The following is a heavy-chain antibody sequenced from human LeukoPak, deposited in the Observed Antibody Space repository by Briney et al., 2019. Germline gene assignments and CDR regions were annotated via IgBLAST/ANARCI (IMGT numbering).Heavy chain of an antibody. CDR1: GFNFSIYS. CDR2: IGRSGTNK. Sequence: GGSLRLSCAASGFNFSIYSMNWVRQAPGKGLEWVSYIGRSGTNKKYADSVKGRFTISRDNTKNSLYLQMNSLRDEDTAVYYCVRDYGWSFDYWGQGTLVTVSS. D-gene: IGHD2-8*02. V-gene: IGHV3-48*02. CDR3: VRDYGWSFDY. J-gene: IGHJ4*02.